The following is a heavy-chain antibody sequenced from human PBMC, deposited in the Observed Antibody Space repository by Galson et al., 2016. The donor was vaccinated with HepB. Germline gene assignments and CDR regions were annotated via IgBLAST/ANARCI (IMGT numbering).Heavy chain of an antibody. D-gene: IGHD6-13*01. V-gene: IGHV4-61*01. CDR2: IYYTGST. J-gene: IGHJ5*02. Sequence: LSLTCSVSGGSVTSDICYWSWIRWSPGKGLEWIGYIYYTGSTNYNPSFSSRVTISVDTSKNQFSLRLTSVTAADTAVYYCAREMGRAAAGHNWFGPWGQGTLVTVSS. CDR1: GGSVTSDICY. CDR3: AREMGRAAAGHNWFGP.